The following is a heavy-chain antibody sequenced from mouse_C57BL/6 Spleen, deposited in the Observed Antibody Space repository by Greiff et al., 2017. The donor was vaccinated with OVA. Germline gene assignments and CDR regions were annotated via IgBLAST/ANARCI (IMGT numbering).Heavy chain of an antibody. D-gene: IGHD2-4*01. Sequence: QVQLQQPGPDLVKPGASVKLSCKASGYTFTSYWMHWVKQRPGQGLEWIGNINPSNGGTNYNEKFKSKATLTVDKSSSTAYMQLSSLTSEYSAVYYCARSPSLYYDDAMDYWGQGTSVTVSS. CDR2: INPSNGGT. J-gene: IGHJ4*01. CDR3: ARSPSLYYDDAMDY. V-gene: IGHV1-53*01. CDR1: GYTFTSYW.